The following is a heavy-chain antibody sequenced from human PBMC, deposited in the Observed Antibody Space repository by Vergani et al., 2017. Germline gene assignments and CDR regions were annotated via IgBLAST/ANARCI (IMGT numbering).Heavy chain of an antibody. D-gene: IGHD3-22*01. CDR1: GDRVSNKSAG. J-gene: IGHJ6*03. CDR3: AREDISLTVEGANYMDI. Sequence: QVQLHQSGPGLVKPSQTLSLTCAISGDRVSNKSAGWNWIRQYPSRGFEWLGRTYFMYKWYNDYAASVKSRMTINSDTSKNLFSLQLQSVTPEDTAVYYCAREDISLTVEGANYMDIWGKGTTVTVSS. V-gene: IGHV6-1*01. CDR2: TYFMYKWYN.